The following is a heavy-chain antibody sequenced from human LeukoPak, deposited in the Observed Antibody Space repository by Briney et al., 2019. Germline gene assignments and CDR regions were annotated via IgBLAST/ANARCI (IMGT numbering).Heavy chain of an antibody. Sequence: GASVKVSCKASGYTFTGYYMHWVRQAPGQGLEWMGWINPNSGGTNYAQKFQGRVTMTRDTSISTAYMELSRLRSDDTAVYYCARGGSTRNLPRDAFDIWGQGTMVTVSS. CDR1: GYTFTGYY. J-gene: IGHJ3*02. D-gene: IGHD2-2*01. CDR3: ARGGSTRNLPRDAFDI. CDR2: INPNSGGT. V-gene: IGHV1-2*02.